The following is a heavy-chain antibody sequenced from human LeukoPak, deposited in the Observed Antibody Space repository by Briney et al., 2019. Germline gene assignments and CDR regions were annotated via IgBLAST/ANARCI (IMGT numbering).Heavy chain of an antibody. D-gene: IGHD3-22*01. J-gene: IGHJ2*01. CDR2: ISTSSSYI. CDR1: GFTFSNYS. V-gene: IGHV3-21*01. CDR3: ARTSDTSGRLYWYFDL. Sequence: PGGSLRLSCAASGFTFSNYSMNWVRQAPGKGLEWVSFISTSSSYIHYADSVKGRFTISRDNAKNSLYLQMNSLRAEDTAVYYCARTSDTSGRLYWYFDLWGRGTLVTVSS.